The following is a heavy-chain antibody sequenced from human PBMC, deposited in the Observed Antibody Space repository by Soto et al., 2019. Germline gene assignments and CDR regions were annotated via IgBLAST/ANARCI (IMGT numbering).Heavy chain of an antibody. D-gene: IGHD3-3*01. CDR3: ARDGRHDFWSKGYYYYGMDV. V-gene: IGHV1-18*01. J-gene: IGHJ6*02. CDR1: GYTFTSYG. Sequence: ASVKVSCKASGYTFTSYGISWVRQAPGQGLEWLGWISAYNGNTNYAQKLQGRVTMTTDTSTSTAYMELRSLRSDDTAVYYCARDGRHDFWSKGYYYYGMDVWGQGTTVTVSS. CDR2: ISAYNGNT.